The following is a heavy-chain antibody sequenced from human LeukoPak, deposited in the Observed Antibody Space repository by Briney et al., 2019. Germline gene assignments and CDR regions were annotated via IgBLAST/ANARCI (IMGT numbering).Heavy chain of an antibody. Sequence: ASVKVSCKASGYTFTSYGISWVRQAPGQGLEWMGWISAYNGNTNYAQKLQGRVTMTTDTSTSTAYMELRSLRSDDTAVYYCARDYYDSSGQNWFDPWGQGTLVTVSS. CDR1: GYTFTSYG. D-gene: IGHD3-22*01. J-gene: IGHJ5*02. CDR3: ARDYYDSSGQNWFDP. CDR2: ISAYNGNT. V-gene: IGHV1-18*01.